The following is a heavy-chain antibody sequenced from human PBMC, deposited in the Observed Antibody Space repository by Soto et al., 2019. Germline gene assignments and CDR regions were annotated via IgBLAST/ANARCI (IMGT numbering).Heavy chain of an antibody. V-gene: IGHV3-20*04. J-gene: IGHJ4*02. CDR1: GFTFSSYA. CDR3: AMSNSNDLYYHFES. D-gene: IGHD3-22*01. Sequence: GGSLRLSCAASGFTFSSYAMSWVRQAPGKGLEWVSAINWNRDTIGYADSVKGRFTVSRDNAKGSLLLQMSSLRAEDTAVYFCAMSNSNDLYYHFESWGQGTPVTVSS. CDR2: INWNRDTI.